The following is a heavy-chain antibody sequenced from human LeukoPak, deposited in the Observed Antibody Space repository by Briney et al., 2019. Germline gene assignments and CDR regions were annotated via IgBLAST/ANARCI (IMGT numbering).Heavy chain of an antibody. CDR2: ISYDGVNK. D-gene: IGHD3-22*01. CDR1: GFTFSGYA. J-gene: IGHJ4*02. Sequence: QPGRSLRLSCAASGFTFSGYAMHWVRQAPGKGLEWVAGISYDGVNKYYTDSVKGRFTISRSNSKNTLYLQMNSLRPEDTAVYYCARSGNYYDSSGSSGYFDYWGQGTLVTVSS. CDR3: ARSGNYYDSSGSSGYFDY. V-gene: IGHV3-30-3*01.